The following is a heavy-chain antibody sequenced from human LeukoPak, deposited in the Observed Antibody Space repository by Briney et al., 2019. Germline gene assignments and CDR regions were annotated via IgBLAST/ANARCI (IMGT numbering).Heavy chain of an antibody. V-gene: IGHV1-18*01. J-gene: IGHJ4*02. D-gene: IGHD2-2*01. CDR2: ISGNNDNP. CDR3: ARDGTSTDDY. CDR1: GYTFTNYI. Sequence: ASVKVSCKASGYTFTNYIISWVRQAPGQGLEWMGWISGNNDNPNYGQKFQGRFTVTTDSSTSTAYMELRNLRFDDTAVYYCARDGTSTDDYWGQGTLVTVSS.